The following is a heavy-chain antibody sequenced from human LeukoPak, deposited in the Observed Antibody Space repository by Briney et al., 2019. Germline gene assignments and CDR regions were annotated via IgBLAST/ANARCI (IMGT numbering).Heavy chain of an antibody. CDR2: ISSSSSTI. D-gene: IGHD3-3*01. J-gene: IGHJ4*02. CDR1: GFKFDDYG. V-gene: IGHV3-48*01. Sequence: GGSLRLSCTASGFKFDDYGMTWVRQAPGKGLEWVSHISSSSSTIYYAGSLKGRFTISRDNAKNSLYLQMTSLRADDTAVYYCARDGVVPGPWHFDYWGQGTLVTVSS. CDR3: ARDGVVPGPWHFDY.